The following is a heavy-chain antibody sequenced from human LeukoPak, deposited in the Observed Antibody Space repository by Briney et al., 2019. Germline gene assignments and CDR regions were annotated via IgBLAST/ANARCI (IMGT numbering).Heavy chain of an antibody. CDR1: GFTFSSYA. CDR3: ARDGCSSTSCYEWIGHHYYYYYGMDV. V-gene: IGHV3-30*04. Sequence: GRSLRLSCAASGFTFSSYAMHWVRQAPGKGLEWVAVISYDGSNKYYADSVKGRFTISRDNSKNTLYLQMNSLRAEDTAVYYCARDGCSSTSCYEWIGHHYYYYYGMDVWGQGTTVTVSS. J-gene: IGHJ6*02. D-gene: IGHD2-2*01. CDR2: ISYDGSNK.